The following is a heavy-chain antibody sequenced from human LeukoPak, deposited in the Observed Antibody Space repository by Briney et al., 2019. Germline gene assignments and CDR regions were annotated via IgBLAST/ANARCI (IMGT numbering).Heavy chain of an antibody. CDR1: GFTDSSNY. Sequence: GGSLRLSCAASGFTDSSNYMSWVRHAPGKGLEGFSVIYNGGSTYYADPVKGRFTISRDNSKNTLYLQMNSLRAEDTAVYYCARATRGDGDHAAFDIWGQGTTVTVSS. D-gene: IGHD4-17*01. CDR3: ARATRGDGDHAAFDI. J-gene: IGHJ3*02. CDR2: IYNGGST. V-gene: IGHV3-53*01.